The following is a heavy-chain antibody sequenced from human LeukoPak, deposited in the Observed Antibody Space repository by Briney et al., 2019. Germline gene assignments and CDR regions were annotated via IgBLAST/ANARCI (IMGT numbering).Heavy chain of an antibody. CDR2: ISGSSSTI. CDR3: AKAATVRTAFDI. CDR1: GFTFSSYS. V-gene: IGHV3-48*01. Sequence: PGGSLRLSCAASGFTFSSYSMNWVRQAPGRGLEWGSYISGSSSTIYYADSVKGRFTISRDNSKNTLYLQMNSLRAEDTAVYYCAKAATVRTAFDIWGQGTMVTVSS. J-gene: IGHJ3*02. D-gene: IGHD4-17*01.